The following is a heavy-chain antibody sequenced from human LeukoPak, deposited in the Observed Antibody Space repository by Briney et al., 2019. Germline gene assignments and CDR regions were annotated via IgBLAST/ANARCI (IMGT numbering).Heavy chain of an antibody. J-gene: IGHJ4*02. Sequence: SETLSLTCTVSGGSISSSSYYWGWIRQPPGKGLEWIGSIYYSGSTYYNPSLKSRVTISVDTSKNQFSLKLSSVTAADTAVYYCARRVSSGWYYFDYWGQGTLVTASS. CDR3: ARRVSSGWYYFDY. CDR1: GGSISSSSYY. D-gene: IGHD6-19*01. V-gene: IGHV4-39*01. CDR2: IYYSGST.